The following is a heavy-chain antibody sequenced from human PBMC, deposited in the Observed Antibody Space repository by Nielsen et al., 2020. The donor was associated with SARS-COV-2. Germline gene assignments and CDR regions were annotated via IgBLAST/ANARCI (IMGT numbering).Heavy chain of an antibody. CDR3: ARARATIFGLVMSYGMDV. V-gene: IGHV1-2*06. J-gene: IGHJ6*02. D-gene: IGHD3/OR15-3a*01. CDR1: GYTFSNYA. Sequence: ASVKVSCKASGYTFSNYAMNWVGQAPGQGLEWMGRINPYSGGTNYAQKFQGTVTMTRDASISTVYMELTSDDTAVYYCARARATIFGLVMSYGMDVWGQGTTVAVSS. CDR2: INPYSGGT.